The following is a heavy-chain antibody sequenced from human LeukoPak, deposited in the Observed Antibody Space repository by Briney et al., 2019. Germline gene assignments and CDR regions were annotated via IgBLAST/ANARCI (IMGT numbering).Heavy chain of an antibody. Sequence: ASVKVSCKASGYTFTSYYMHWVRQAPGQGLEWMGIINPSGGSTSYAQKFQGRVTMTRDTSTSTVYMELSSLRSEDTAVYYCARTPNYDSSGYCPYDAFDIWGQGTMVTVSS. V-gene: IGHV1-46*01. D-gene: IGHD3-22*01. CDR3: ARTPNYDSSGYCPYDAFDI. J-gene: IGHJ3*02. CDR2: INPSGGST. CDR1: GYTFTSYY.